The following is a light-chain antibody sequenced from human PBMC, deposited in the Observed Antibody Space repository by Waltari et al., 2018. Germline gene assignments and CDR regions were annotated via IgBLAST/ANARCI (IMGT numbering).Light chain of an antibody. V-gene: IGKV2-28*01. CDR1: QSLLHVDGYNY. CDR3: QQYYSTPYT. Sequence: DIVMTQSPLSLPVTPGEPASISCRSSQSLLHVDGYNYLDWYLQKPGQSPQLLIYMGSNRAAGVPDRFSGSGSGTDFTLKISRVEAEDVGVYYCQQYYSTPYTFGQGTKLEIK. J-gene: IGKJ2*01. CDR2: MGS.